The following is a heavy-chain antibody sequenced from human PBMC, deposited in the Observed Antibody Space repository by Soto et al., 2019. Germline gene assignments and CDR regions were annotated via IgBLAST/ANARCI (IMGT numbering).Heavy chain of an antibody. J-gene: IGHJ4*02. CDR1: GFTFTAYW. CDR3: ARVVIGYCSSTSFPADY. D-gene: IGHD2-2*01. V-gene: IGHV5-51*01. Sequence: LGESLKISCKGSGFTFTAYWIGWVRQMPGKGLEWMGIMFPGDSTTRYSPSFQGQVTMSADKSISTAYLQWNSLKASDTAMYYCARVVIGYCSSTSFPADYWGQGALVTVSS. CDR2: MFPGDSTT.